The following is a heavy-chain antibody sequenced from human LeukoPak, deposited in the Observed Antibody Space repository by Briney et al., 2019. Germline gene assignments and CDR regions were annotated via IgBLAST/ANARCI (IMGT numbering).Heavy chain of an antibody. CDR3: TRGLVV. D-gene: IGHD2-2*01. CDR1: GFTFSEFE. CDR2: ISSGGTTI. V-gene: IGHV3-48*03. J-gene: IGHJ4*02. Sequence: GGSLRLSCAASGFTFSEFEMNWVRQAPGKGLEWVSGISSGGTTIFYADSVKGRFTISRDNAKNSLYLQMNSLRDEDTAIYYCTRGLVVWGQGALVTVSS.